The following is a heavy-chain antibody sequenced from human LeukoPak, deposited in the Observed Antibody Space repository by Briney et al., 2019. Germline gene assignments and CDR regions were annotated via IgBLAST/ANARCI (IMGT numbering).Heavy chain of an antibody. V-gene: IGHV3-7*03. CDR1: GFTFSSHW. D-gene: IGHD3-9*01. Sequence: PGGSLRLSCAASGFTFSSHWMSWVRQAPGKGLEWVANIKQDGSEKYYVDSVKGRFTISRDNAKNSLYLQMNSLRAEDTAVYYCASQYYDILTGYYGYWGQGTLVTVSS. J-gene: IGHJ4*02. CDR2: IKQDGSEK. CDR3: ASQYYDILTGYYGY.